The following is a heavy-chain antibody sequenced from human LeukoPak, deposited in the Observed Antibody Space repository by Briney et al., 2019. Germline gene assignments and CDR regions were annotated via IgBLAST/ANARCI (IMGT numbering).Heavy chain of an antibody. V-gene: IGHV4-61*01. J-gene: IGHJ4*02. CDR2: IYYDGST. CDR3: ARILVGATTDY. Sequence: PSETLSPTCTVSGGSVSSASYYWSWIRQPPGRGLEWIGFIYYDGSTSYNPSLKSRVTLSVDTSKNQFSLKLSSVTAADSALYYCARILVGATTDYWGQGTLVTVSS. CDR1: GGSVSSASYY. D-gene: IGHD1-26*01.